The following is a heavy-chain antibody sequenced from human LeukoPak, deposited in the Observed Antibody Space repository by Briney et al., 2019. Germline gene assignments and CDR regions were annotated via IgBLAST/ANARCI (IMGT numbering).Heavy chain of an antibody. D-gene: IGHD6-13*01. J-gene: IGHJ1*01. CDR3: ARAAWSIAAARYFQH. Sequence: SETLSLTCAVYGGSFSGYYWSWIRQPPGKGLEWIGEINHSGSTNYNPSLKSRVTISVDTSKNQFSLKLSSVTAADTALYYCARAAWSIAAARYFQHWGQGTLVTVSS. V-gene: IGHV4-34*01. CDR1: GGSFSGYY. CDR2: INHSGST.